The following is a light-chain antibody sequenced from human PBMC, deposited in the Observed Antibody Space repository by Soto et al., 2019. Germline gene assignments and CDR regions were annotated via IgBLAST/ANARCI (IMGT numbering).Light chain of an antibody. J-gene: IGKJ5*01. Sequence: EIVLTQSPGTLSLSPGEGATLSCLASQSVTTFFAWYQQKPGLPPRLLIYDASTRATGIPARFSGSGSGTDFTLTISSLEPEDFAVYYCQQRSNWPPAITFGQGTRLEI. V-gene: IGKV3-11*01. CDR1: QSVTTF. CDR3: QQRSNWPPAIT. CDR2: DAS.